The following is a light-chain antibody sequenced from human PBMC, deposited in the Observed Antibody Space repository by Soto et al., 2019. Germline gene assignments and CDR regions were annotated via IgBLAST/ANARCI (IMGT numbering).Light chain of an antibody. Sequence: EIVMTQSPATLSVSPGERATLSCRASKSISNNLAWYHQRPGQAPRLLMYGASTRATGIPARFSGSGSGTEFTLTISSLQSEDFAVYYCQQYNKWWTFGQGTRVEIK. CDR1: KSISNN. V-gene: IGKV3-15*01. CDR3: QQYNKWWT. CDR2: GAS. J-gene: IGKJ1*01.